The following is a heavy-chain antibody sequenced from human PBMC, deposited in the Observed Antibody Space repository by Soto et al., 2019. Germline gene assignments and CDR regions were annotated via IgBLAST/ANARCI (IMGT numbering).Heavy chain of an antibody. Sequence: GASLKISCKGSGYSFTSYWISWVRQMPGKGLEWMGRIDPSDSYTNYSPSFQGRVTISADKSISTAYLQWSSLKARDTAMYYWARLRPGISSVHFNYWGQGTLVTVSS. CDR3: ARLRPGISSVHFNY. J-gene: IGHJ4*02. D-gene: IGHD6-13*01. CDR1: GYSFTSYW. V-gene: IGHV5-10-1*01. CDR2: IDPSDSYT.